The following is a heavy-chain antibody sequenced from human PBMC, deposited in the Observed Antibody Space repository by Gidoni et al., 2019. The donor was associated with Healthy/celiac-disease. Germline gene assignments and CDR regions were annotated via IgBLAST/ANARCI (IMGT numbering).Heavy chain of an antibody. CDR1: GGTFSSYA. Sequence: QVQLVQSGAEVKKPGSSVKVSCKASGGTFSSYAISGVRQAPGQGLEWMGGIIPIFGTANHAQKFQGRVTITADKSTSTAYMELSSLRSEDTAVYYCAGGGSRISVGATYFDYWGQGTLVTVSS. CDR2: IIPIFGTA. J-gene: IGHJ4*02. D-gene: IGHD1-26*01. CDR3: AGGGSRISVGATYFDY. V-gene: IGHV1-69*06.